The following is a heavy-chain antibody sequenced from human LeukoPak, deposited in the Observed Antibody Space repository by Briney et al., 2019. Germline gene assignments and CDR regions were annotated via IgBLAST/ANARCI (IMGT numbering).Heavy chain of an antibody. CDR2: MNPNSGGT. Sequence: GASVKVSCKASGYTFTSYDINWVRQAPGQGLEWMGWMNPNSGGTNYAQKFQGRVTMTRDTSISTAYMELSRLRSDDTAVYYCAREGYDILTGDSGYFDYWGQGTLVTVSS. CDR1: GYTFTSYD. D-gene: IGHD3-9*01. J-gene: IGHJ4*02. CDR3: AREGYDILTGDSGYFDY. V-gene: IGHV1-2*02.